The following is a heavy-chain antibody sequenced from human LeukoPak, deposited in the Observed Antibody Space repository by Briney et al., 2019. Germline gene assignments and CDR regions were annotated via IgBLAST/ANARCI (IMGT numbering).Heavy chain of an antibody. CDR3: ARDAVLWFGDL. CDR1: GFSFITYA. V-gene: IGHV3-21*01. Sequence: PGGSLRLSCTASGFSFITYAMNWVRQAPGKGLEWVSSISSSSSYIYYADSVKGRFTISRDNAKNSLYLQMNSLRAEDTAVYYCARDAVLWFGDLGGQGTLVTVSS. D-gene: IGHD3-10*01. CDR2: ISSSSSYI. J-gene: IGHJ4*02.